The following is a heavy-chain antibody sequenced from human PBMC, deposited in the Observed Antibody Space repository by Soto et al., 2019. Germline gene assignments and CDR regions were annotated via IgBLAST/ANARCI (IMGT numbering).Heavy chain of an antibody. D-gene: IGHD6-13*01. CDR3: AGEYSSSWYNGFDP. J-gene: IGHJ5*02. CDR2: IYYSGST. Sequence: SETLSITCTVSGGSISSCDYYWSWIRQPPGKGLEWIGYIYYSGSTYYNPSLKSRVTISVDTSKNQFSLKLSSVTAADTAVYYCAGEYSSSWYNGFDPWGQATLVTVLS. CDR1: GGSISSCDYY. V-gene: IGHV4-30-4*01.